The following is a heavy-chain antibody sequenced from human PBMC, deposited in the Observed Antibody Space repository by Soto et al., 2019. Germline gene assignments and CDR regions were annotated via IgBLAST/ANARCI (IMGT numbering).Heavy chain of an antibody. D-gene: IGHD3-16*01. CDR2: IWYDGSNK. J-gene: IGHJ4*02. V-gene: IGHV3-33*01. CDR3: ARGARDFDY. Sequence: QVQLVESGRGVVQPGRSLRLSCAASGFTFDAYVMHWVRQAPGRGLEWVALIWYDGSNKYYADSVKGRFTISRDNSKNTLYLQMNSLRAEDTAVYYCARGARDFDYWGQGTLVTVSS. CDR1: GFTFDAYV.